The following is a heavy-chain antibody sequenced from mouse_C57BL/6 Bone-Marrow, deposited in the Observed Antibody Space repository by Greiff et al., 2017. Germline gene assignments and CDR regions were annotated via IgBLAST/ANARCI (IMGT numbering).Heavy chain of an antibody. CDR1: GYSITSGYY. D-gene: IGHD2-3*01. CDR3: ARDRVYDGCAY. Sequence: EVKLMESGPGLVKPSPSLSLTCSVTGYSITSGYYWNWIRQFPGNKLEWMGYISYDGSTNYNPTLKNRITITRDTSKNQFFLKLNSVTTDDTATYYCARDRVYDGCAYWGQGTLVTVSA. CDR2: ISYDGST. V-gene: IGHV3-6*01. J-gene: IGHJ3*01.